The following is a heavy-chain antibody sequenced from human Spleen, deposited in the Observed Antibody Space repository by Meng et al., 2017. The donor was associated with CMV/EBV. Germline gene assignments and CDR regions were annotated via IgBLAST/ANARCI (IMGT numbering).Heavy chain of an antibody. Sequence: GGSLRLSCAASGFTFSSYAISWVRQAPGQGLEWMGWINPKNGGTKYAQKFQGRVTMTRDTSISTAYMDLSRLRSDDTAVYYCASELMGDDNYRFDDYWGQGTLVTVSS. CDR2: INPKNGGT. CDR3: ASELMGDDNYRFDDY. V-gene: IGHV1-2*02. D-gene: IGHD4-11*01. J-gene: IGHJ4*02. CDR1: GFTFSSYA.